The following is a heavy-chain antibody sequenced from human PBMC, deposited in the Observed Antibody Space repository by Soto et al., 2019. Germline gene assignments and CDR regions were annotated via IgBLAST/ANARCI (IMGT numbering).Heavy chain of an antibody. Sequence: QVQLQQWGPGLLKPSETLSLTCAVYGGSFSGYYWTWIRQPPGTGLEWIGEINHSGSTNYNPSLKRRVTSSVDTSKNQFSLKLTSVTAAVPGAYYCARDKITGLFDYWGQGTLVTVSS. J-gene: IGHJ4*02. D-gene: IGHD2-8*02. V-gene: IGHV4-34*01. CDR1: GGSFSGYY. CDR2: INHSGST. CDR3: ARDKITGLFDY.